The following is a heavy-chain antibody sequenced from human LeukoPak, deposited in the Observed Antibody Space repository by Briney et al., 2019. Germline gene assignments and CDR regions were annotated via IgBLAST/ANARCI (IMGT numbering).Heavy chain of an antibody. V-gene: IGHV3-48*03. CDR1: GFTFSSYE. CDR2: ISSSGSTI. D-gene: IGHD6-19*01. CDR3: ASVKQWLVHDAFDI. Sequence: GGSLRLSCAASGFTFSSYEMNWVRQAPGKGLERVSYISSSGSTIYYADSVKGRFTISRDNAKNSLYLQMNSLRAEDTAVYYCASVKQWLVHDAFDIWGQGTMVTVSS. J-gene: IGHJ3*02.